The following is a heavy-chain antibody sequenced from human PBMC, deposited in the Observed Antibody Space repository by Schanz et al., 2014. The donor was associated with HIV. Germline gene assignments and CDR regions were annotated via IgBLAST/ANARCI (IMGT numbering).Heavy chain of an antibody. CDR2: ISYAGSDE. D-gene: IGHD1-26*01. CDR3: AKRGPYTGRYEYFPP. CDR1: GFTFSSYG. V-gene: IGHV3-30*18. Sequence: QLLESGGGVVQPGRSLRLSCAASGFTFSSYGMHWVRQAPGKGLEWVASISYAGSDENYADSVKGRFTISRDNSKNTVFLQMNSLRAEATALYFCAKRGPYTGRYEYFPPGGQGTLVTVSS. J-gene: IGHJ1*01.